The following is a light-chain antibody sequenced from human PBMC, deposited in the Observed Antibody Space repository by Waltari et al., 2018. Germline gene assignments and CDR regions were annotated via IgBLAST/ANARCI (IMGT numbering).Light chain of an antibody. CDR2: EVT. V-gene: IGLV2-8*01. CDR1: STDIGVYNY. J-gene: IGLJ2*01. CDR3: ASFAGSNNL. Sequence: QSALTQPPSASGSPGQSVTISCTGTSTDIGVYNYVSWYQQHPGKAPKLLIYEVTERPSGVPDRFSGSKSGNTASPTVSGLQGEDEADYSCASFAGSNNLFGGGTKLTVL.